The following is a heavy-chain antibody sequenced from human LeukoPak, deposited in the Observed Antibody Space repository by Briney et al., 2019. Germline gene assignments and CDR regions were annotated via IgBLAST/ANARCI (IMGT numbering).Heavy chain of an antibody. Sequence: GGSLRLSCAASGFRFSTYGMHWVRQAPGKGLEWVAVIWYDGSNKYYADSVKGRFTISRDNSKNTLYLQMNSLRAEDTAVYYCARDIDGYSGTLDYWGQGTLVTVSS. CDR3: ARDIDGYSGTLDY. CDR1: GFRFSTYG. J-gene: IGHJ4*02. CDR2: IWYDGSNK. D-gene: IGHD5-24*01. V-gene: IGHV3-33*01.